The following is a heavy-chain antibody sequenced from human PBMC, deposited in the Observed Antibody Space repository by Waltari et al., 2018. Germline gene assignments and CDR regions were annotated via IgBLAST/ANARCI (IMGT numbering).Heavy chain of an antibody. V-gene: IGHV3-30-3*01. J-gene: IGHJ4*02. Sequence: QVQLVESGGGVVQPGRSLRLSCAASGFTFSSYAMHWVRQAPSKGLEWVAVISYDGSNKYYADSVKGRFTISRDNSKNTLYLQMNSLRAEDTAVYYCARDGYCSSTSCYTGGYFDYWGQGTLVTVSS. CDR2: ISYDGSNK. CDR3: ARDGYCSSTSCYTGGYFDY. CDR1: GFTFSSYA. D-gene: IGHD2-2*02.